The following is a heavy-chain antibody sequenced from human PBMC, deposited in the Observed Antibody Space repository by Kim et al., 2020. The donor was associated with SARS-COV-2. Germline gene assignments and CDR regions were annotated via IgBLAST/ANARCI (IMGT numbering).Heavy chain of an antibody. J-gene: IGHJ3*02. CDR1: GGSFSGYY. D-gene: IGHD6-19*01. CDR2: INHSGST. V-gene: IGHV4-34*01. CDR3: AREVQQWLVVYAFDI. Sequence: SETLSLTCAVYGGSFSGYYWSWIRQPPGNGLEWIGEINHSGSTNYNPSLKSRVTISVDTSKNQFSLKLSSVTAADTAVYYCAREVQQWLVVYAFDIWGQGTMVTVSS.